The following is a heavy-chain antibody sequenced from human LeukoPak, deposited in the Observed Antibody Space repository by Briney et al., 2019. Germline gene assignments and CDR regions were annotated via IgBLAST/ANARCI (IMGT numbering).Heavy chain of an antibody. CDR1: GYTFTGYY. V-gene: IGHV1-2*02. J-gene: IGHJ4*02. CDR2: INPHTGDT. CDR3: ARGEAPEDK. Sequence: GASVKVSCKASGYTFTGYYMHWARQAPGQGLEWLGWINPHTGDTYHAQKFQGRVTMTSDASVNTAYMQLSRLKSDDTAIYYCARGEAPEDKWGQGTLVTVSS.